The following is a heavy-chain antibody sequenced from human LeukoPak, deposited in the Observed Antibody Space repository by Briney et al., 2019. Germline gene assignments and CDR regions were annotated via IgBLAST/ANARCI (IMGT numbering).Heavy chain of an antibody. V-gene: IGHV4-34*01. CDR1: GGSFSGYY. D-gene: IGHD3-9*01. CDR3: ARPQRYFDWSRNWFDP. J-gene: IGHJ5*02. Sequence: SETLSLTCAVYGGSFSGYYWSWIRQPPGKGLEWIGEINQSGSTNYNPSLQSTVTISVATSKNQFSLQLSSVTAADTAVYYCARPQRYFDWSRNWFDPWGQGTLVTVSS. CDR2: INQSGST.